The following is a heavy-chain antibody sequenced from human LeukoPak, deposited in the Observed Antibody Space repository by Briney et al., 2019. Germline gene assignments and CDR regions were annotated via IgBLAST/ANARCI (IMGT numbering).Heavy chain of an antibody. D-gene: IGHD6-19*01. Sequence: PSETLSLTCTVSGGSISSYYWSWIRQPPGKGLEWIGYIYYSGSTNYNPSLKSRVTISVDTSKNQFSLKLSSVTAADTAVYYCARRFSSGWSYFDYRGQGTLVTVSS. J-gene: IGHJ4*02. CDR3: ARRFSSGWSYFDY. CDR2: IYYSGST. CDR1: GGSISSYY. V-gene: IGHV4-59*08.